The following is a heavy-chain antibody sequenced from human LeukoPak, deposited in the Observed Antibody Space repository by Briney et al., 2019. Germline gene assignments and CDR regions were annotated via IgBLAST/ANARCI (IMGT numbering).Heavy chain of an antibody. CDR3: ARENYCTNGVCWAFDP. CDR1: GGSISSSSYY. D-gene: IGHD2-8*01. Sequence: SETLSLTCTVSGGSISSSSYYWGWIRQPPGKGLEWIGSIYYSGSTYYNPSLKSRVTISVDTSKNQFSLKLSSVTVADTAVYYCARENYCTNGVCWAFDPWGQGTLVTVSS. CDR2: IYYSGST. J-gene: IGHJ5*02. V-gene: IGHV4-39*07.